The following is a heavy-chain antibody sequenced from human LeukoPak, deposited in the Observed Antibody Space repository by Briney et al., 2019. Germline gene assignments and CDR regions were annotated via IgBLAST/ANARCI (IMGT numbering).Heavy chain of an antibody. Sequence: GGSLRLSCAASGFTFSSYAMSWVRQAPGKGLEWVSAISGSGGSTYYADSVKGRFTISRDNSRDTLSVQMDSLRGEDTAVYYCTRDRRFITAAGTQREDYSYGMDVWGQGTSVTVSS. V-gene: IGHV3-23*01. J-gene: IGHJ6*02. CDR1: GFTFSSYA. CDR2: ISGSGGST. D-gene: IGHD6-13*01. CDR3: TRDRRFITAAGTQREDYSYGMDV.